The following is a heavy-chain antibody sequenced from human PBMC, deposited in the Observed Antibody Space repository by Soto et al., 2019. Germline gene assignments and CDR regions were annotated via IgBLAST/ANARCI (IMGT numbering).Heavy chain of an antibody. CDR1: GYTFTSYG. J-gene: IGHJ6*02. CDR3: ARVYSNYDYYYYYGMDV. Sequence: VASVKVSCKASGYTFTSYGISWVRQAPGQGLEWMGWISAYNGNTNYAQKLQGRVTMTTDTSTSTAYMELRSLRSDDTAVYYCARVYSNYDYYYYYGMDVWGQGTTVTVSS. V-gene: IGHV1-18*04. CDR2: ISAYNGNT. D-gene: IGHD4-4*01.